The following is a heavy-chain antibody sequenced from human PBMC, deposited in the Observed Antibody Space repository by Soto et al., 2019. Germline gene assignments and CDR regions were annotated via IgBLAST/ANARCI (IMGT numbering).Heavy chain of an antibody. V-gene: IGHV3-74*01. CDR3: ARSQYAHGDYVDYYYGMDV. CDR2: INSDGSST. Sequence: PGGSLRLSCAASGFTFSSYWMHWVRQAPGKGLVWVSRINSDGSSTSYADSVKGRFTISRDNAKNTLYLQMNSLRAEDTAVYYCARSQYAHGDYVDYYYGMDVWGQGTTVTVSS. CDR1: GFTFSSYW. J-gene: IGHJ6*02. D-gene: IGHD4-17*01.